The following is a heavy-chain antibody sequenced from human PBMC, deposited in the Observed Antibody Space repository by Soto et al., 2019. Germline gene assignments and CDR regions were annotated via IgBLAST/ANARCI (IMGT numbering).Heavy chain of an antibody. Sequence: GGSLRLSCAASGFTFSSYGMHWVRQAPGKGLEWVAVIWYDGSNKYYADSVKGRFTISIDNSKNTLYLQMNSRRAQDTAVYYCARGRGYCGGTNCYLDYWGQGA. J-gene: IGHJ4*02. CDR3: ARGRGYCGGTNCYLDY. V-gene: IGHV3-33*01. CDR2: IWYDGSNK. CDR1: GFTFSSYG. D-gene: IGHD2-21*01.